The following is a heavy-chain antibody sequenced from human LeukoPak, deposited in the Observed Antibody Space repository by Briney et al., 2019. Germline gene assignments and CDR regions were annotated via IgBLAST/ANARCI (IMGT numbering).Heavy chain of an antibody. J-gene: IGHJ4*02. CDR3: VSGSHQSGYNFDY. CDR2: IKYDGSAT. Sequence: GGSLRLSCAASGFTFSNYWMHWIRQVPGKGLVWVSHIKYDGSATNYADSVKGRFTISRDNAKNTLYLQMNSLRAEDTAVYYCVSGSHQSGYNFDYWGQGALVTVSS. D-gene: IGHD3-3*01. V-gene: IGHV3-74*01. CDR1: GFTFSNYW.